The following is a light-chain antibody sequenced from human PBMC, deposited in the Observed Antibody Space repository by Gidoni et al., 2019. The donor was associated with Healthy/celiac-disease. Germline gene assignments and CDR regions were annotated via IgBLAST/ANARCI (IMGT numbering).Light chain of an antibody. V-gene: IGLV2-8*01. Sequence: QSALTQPPSASGSPGPSVTISCTGTSSDVGRYDYVSWFQQHPGKAPKLLIYEVSKRPSGVPDRFSGSKSGNTASLTVSGLQAEDEAEYHCSLYAGTYSPFVFGTGTSVTV. CDR1: SSDVGRYDY. CDR2: EVS. CDR3: SLYAGTYSPFV. J-gene: IGLJ1*01.